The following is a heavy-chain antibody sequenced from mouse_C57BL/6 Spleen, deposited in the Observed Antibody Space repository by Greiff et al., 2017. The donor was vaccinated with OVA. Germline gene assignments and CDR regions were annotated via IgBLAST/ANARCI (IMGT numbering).Heavy chain of an antibody. V-gene: IGHV1-59*01. J-gene: IGHJ2*01. D-gene: IGHD2-3*01. CDR3: ARLGDDAFDY. CDR1: GYTFTSYW. CDR2: IDPSDSYT. Sequence: QVQLQQPGAELVRPGTSVKLSCKASGYTFTSYWMHWVKQRPGQGLEWIGVIDPSDSYTNYNQKFKGKATLTVDTSSSTAYMQLSSLTSEDSAVYYCARLGDDAFDYWGQGTTLTVSS.